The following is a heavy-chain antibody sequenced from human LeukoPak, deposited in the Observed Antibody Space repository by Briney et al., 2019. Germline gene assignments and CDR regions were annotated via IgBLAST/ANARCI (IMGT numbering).Heavy chain of an antibody. J-gene: IGHJ4*02. CDR2: ISAYNDNT. D-gene: IGHD2-2*02. CDR3: ARGVRENRSWYTVHFDY. Sequence: ASVKVSCKASGYTFTSYGISWVRQAPGQGLEWMGWISAYNDNTNYAQKLQGRVTMTTDTSTSTAYMELRSLRSDDTAVYYCARGVRENRSWYTVHFDYWGQGTLVTVSS. CDR1: GYTFTSYG. V-gene: IGHV1-18*01.